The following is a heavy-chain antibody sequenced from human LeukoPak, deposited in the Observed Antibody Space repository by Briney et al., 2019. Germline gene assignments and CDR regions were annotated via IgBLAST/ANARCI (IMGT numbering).Heavy chain of an antibody. CDR3: AREFHGMATEY. Sequence: GGSLRLSCAASGFTFSSYSMNWVRQAPGKGLEWVSSISGSSYIYYADSVKGRFTISRDNAKNSLYLQMNSLRAEDTAVYYCAREFHGMATEYWGQGTLVTVSS. J-gene: IGHJ4*02. D-gene: IGHD5-24*01. CDR2: ISGSSYI. V-gene: IGHV3-21*01. CDR1: GFTFSSYS.